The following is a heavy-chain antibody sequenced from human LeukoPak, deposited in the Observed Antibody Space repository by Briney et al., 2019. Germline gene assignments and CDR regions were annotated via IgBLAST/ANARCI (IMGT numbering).Heavy chain of an antibody. D-gene: IGHD2-2*01. CDR2: INPSGGST. CDR1: GYTFTSYA. J-gene: IGHJ4*02. CDR3: TRDGGQHLGVLNY. Sequence: ASVKVSCKASGYTFTSYAMHWVRQAPGQGLEWMGIINPSGGSTSYAQKFQGRVTMTRDTSISTAYMELTRLRSDDTAVYYCTRDGGQHLGVLNYWGQGTQVIVSS. V-gene: IGHV1-46*01.